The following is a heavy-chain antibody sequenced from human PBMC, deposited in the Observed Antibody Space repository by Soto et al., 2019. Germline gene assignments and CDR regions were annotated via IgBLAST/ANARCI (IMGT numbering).Heavy chain of an antibody. CDR2: TYYSGDT. J-gene: IGHJ6*02. CDR1: GGSISSGDYY. CDR3: ASDTGNDYYGMDV. V-gene: IGHV4-30-4*01. D-gene: IGHD4-17*01. Sequence: ASETLSLTCTVSGGSISSGDYYWTWIRQPPGKGLEWIGYTYYSGDTYYNPSLKSRVSISVDTSKNQFSLKLRSVTAADTAVYYCASDTGNDYYGMDVWGQGTTVTVSS.